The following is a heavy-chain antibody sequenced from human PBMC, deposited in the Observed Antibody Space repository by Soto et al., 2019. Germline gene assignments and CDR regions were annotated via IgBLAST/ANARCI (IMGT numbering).Heavy chain of an antibody. Sequence: PSETLSLTCAVYGGSFRGYYWSWIRQPPGKGLEWIGEINHSGSTNYNPSLKSRVTISVDTSKNQFSLKLNSVTAADTAVYYCARALGYTYGHLPIDYWGQGTLVTV. V-gene: IGHV4-34*01. CDR2: INHSGST. CDR3: ARALGYTYGHLPIDY. CDR1: GGSFRGYY. J-gene: IGHJ4*02. D-gene: IGHD5-18*01.